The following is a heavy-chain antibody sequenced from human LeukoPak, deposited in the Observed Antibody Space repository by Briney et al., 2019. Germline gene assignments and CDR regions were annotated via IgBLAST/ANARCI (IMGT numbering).Heavy chain of an antibody. D-gene: IGHD3-10*01. V-gene: IGHV3-23*01. CDR3: AKAAYYYGSDPYGMDV. J-gene: IGHJ6*02. Sequence: GGSLRLSCAASGFTFSSYAMSWVRQAPGKGLEWVSAISGSGGSTYYADFVKGRFTISRDNSKNTLYLQMNSLRAEDTAVYYCAKAAYYYGSDPYGMDVWGQGTTVTVSS. CDR1: GFTFSSYA. CDR2: ISGSGGST.